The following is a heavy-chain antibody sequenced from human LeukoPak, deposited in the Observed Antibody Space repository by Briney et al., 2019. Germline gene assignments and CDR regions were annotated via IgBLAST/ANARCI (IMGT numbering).Heavy chain of an antibody. J-gene: IGHJ4*02. CDR2: IQYDGSNE. CDR1: RFTFSSYG. CDR3: ASRCSGGSCYSGHY. Sequence: GGSLRLSCAASRFTFSSYGMHWVRQAPGKGLEWVAYIQYDGSNEQYADSVKGRFSISRDNSKNTLYLQMNSLRAEDTAVYYCASRCSGGSCYSGHYWGQGTLVTVSS. V-gene: IGHV3-30*02. D-gene: IGHD2-15*01.